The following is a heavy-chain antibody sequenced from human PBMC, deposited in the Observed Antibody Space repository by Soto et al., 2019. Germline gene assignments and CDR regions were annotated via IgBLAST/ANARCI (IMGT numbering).Heavy chain of an antibody. V-gene: IGHV1-2*04. CDR2: INPNSGAT. J-gene: IGHJ4*02. Sequence: GASVKVSCKASGYTFTSYGISWVRQAPGQGLEWMGCINPNSGATNYAQKFRGWVTMTRDTSISTAYMELSRLTSDDTAVYYCATGPTTHSWGQGTLVTVSS. D-gene: IGHD2-15*01. CDR1: GYTFTSYG. CDR3: ATGPTTHS.